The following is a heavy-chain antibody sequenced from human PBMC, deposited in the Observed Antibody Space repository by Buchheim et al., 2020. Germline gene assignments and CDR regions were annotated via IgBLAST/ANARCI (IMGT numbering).Heavy chain of an antibody. Sequence: QVQLQESGPGLVKSSETLSLTCAVSGVSIIGYYWIWIRQPAGKGLEWIGRINTNENSRYNPSLKSRFTMSVDTSKNKISLTVTSVTAADTATYFCARGLPDQYDFNCFDLWGQGIL. CDR1: GVSIIGYY. CDR3: ARGLPDQYDFNCFDL. CDR2: INTNENS. J-gene: IGHJ5*02. V-gene: IGHV4-4*07. D-gene: IGHD3/OR15-3a*01.